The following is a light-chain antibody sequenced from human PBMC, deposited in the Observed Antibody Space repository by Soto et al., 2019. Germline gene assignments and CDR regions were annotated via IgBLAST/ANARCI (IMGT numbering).Light chain of an antibody. CDR3: LQDIHWRT. V-gene: IGKV3-15*01. J-gene: IGKJ1*01. CDR1: QSLSSN. CDR2: DAS. Sequence: EIVMTQSPATLSVSPGERATLSCRASQSLSSNLAWYQQKPGQAPRLLIYDASTRATGIPARFSGSGSGTEFTPTISSLPSEDSAVYYCLQDIHWRTFGQGTKVEIK.